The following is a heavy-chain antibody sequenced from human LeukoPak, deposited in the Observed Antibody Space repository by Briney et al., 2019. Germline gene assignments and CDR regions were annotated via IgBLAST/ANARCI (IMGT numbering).Heavy chain of an antibody. D-gene: IGHD5-24*01. J-gene: IGHJ4*02. CDR3: SRGGLAADLATTDFDY. CDR1: GGSFSGYY. Sequence: PSETLSLTCAVYGGSFSGYYWSWIRQPPGKGLEWIGEINRSGSTNYNPSLKRRVTISVDTSKNKFSLKLSSVTATDTAVYYCSRGGLAADLATTDFDYWGQGTLVTVSS. V-gene: IGHV4-34*01. CDR2: INRSGST.